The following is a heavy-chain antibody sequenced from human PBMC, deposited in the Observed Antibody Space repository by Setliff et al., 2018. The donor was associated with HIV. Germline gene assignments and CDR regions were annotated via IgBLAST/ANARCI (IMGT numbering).Heavy chain of an antibody. CDR3: AAVPWGHSSLIIDH. CDR2: IGGHGSII. D-gene: IGHD3-16*01. CDR1: GLIFSSYE. V-gene: IGHV3-48*03. Sequence: GGSLRLSCAASGLIFSSYEMNWVRQAPGKGLEWISFIGGHGSIIHYADSVKGRFTISRDKAKNSVYLQMHSLRVEDTAVYYCAAVPWGHSSLIIDHWGQGTPVTVSS. J-gene: IGHJ4*02.